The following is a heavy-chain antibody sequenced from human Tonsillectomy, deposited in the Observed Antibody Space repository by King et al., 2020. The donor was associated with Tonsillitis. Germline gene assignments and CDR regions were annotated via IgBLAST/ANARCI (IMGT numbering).Heavy chain of an antibody. CDR1: GFTFSSYA. Sequence: VQLVESGGGVVQPGRSLRLSCAASGFTFSSYAMHWVRQAPGKGLEWVAVISYGGSNKYYADSVKDRFTISRDNSKNTLYLQMNSLRAEDTSVYYCARGGIQLWSNWFDPWGQGTLVTVSS. V-gene: IGHV3-30*01. J-gene: IGHJ5*02. CDR2: ISYGGSNK. CDR3: ARGGIQLWSNWFDP. D-gene: IGHD5-18*01.